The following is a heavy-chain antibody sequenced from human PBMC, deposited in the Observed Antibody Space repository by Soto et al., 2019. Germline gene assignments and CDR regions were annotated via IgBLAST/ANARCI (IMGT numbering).Heavy chain of an antibody. CDR3: AGGKFPRGWQYAFDI. Sequence: GASVKVSCKASGYTFTSYGISWVRQAPGQGLEWMGGIIPIFGTANYAQKYQGRVTITADESTSTANMELSSLRSEDTAVYYSAGGKFPRGWQYAFDIWGQGTMVTVSS. V-gene: IGHV1-69*13. CDR2: IIPIFGTA. D-gene: IGHD6-19*01. CDR1: GYTFTSYG. J-gene: IGHJ3*02.